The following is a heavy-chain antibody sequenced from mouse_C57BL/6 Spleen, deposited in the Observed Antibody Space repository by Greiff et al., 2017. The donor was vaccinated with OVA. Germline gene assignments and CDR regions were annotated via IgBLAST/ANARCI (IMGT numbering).Heavy chain of an antibody. CDR2: IYPGSGNT. Sequence: QVQLQQSGAELVRPGASVKLSCKASGYTFTDYYINWVKQRPGQGLEWIARIYPGSGNTYYNEKFKGKATLTAEKSSSTAYMQLSSLTSEDAAVYFCARGGYYTGFAYWGQGTLVTVSA. CDR1: GYTFTDYY. V-gene: IGHV1-76*01. CDR3: ARGGYYTGFAY. J-gene: IGHJ3*01. D-gene: IGHD2-12*01.